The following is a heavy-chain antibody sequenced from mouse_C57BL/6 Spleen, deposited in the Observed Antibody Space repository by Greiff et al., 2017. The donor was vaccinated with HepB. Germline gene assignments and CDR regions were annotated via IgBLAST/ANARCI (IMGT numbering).Heavy chain of an antibody. Sequence: QVQLQQSGAELARPGASVKLSCKASGYTFTSYGISWVKQRTGQGLEWIGEIYPRSGNTYYNEKFKGKATLTADKSSSTAYMELRSLTSEDSAVYFCARWEANWFAYWGQGTLVTVSA. D-gene: IGHD1-1*01. V-gene: IGHV1-81*01. CDR3: ARWEANWFAY. CDR1: GYTFTSYG. J-gene: IGHJ3*01. CDR2: IYPRSGNT.